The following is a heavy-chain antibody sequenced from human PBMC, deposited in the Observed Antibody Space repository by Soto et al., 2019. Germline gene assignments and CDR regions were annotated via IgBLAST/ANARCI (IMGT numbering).Heavy chain of an antibody. CDR3: TTDPSWFGELFAYYYGMDV. J-gene: IGHJ6*02. CDR2: IKSKTDGGTT. CDR1: GFTFSNAW. D-gene: IGHD3-10*01. Sequence: PGGSLRLSCAASGFTFSNAWMSWVRQAPGKGLEWVGRIKSKTDGGTTDYAAPVKGRFTISRDDSKNTLYLQMNSLKTEDTAVYYCTTDPSWFGELFAYYYGMDVWGQGTTVTVSS. V-gene: IGHV3-15*01.